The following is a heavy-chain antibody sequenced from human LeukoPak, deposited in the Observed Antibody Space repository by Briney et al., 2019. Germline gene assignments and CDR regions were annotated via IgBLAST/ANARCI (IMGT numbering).Heavy chain of an antibody. CDR3: ARDPRLYGDYVLSLAFDI. Sequence: GASVKVSCKASGYMFSDYFMHWVRQAPGQGLEWMAWINPNTGDTNYGQKFQGRVTMTRDTSTSTVYMELSSLRSEDTAVDYCARDPRLYGDYVLSLAFDIWGQGTMVTVSS. V-gene: IGHV1-2*02. CDR2: INPNTGDT. D-gene: IGHD4-17*01. CDR1: GYMFSDYF. J-gene: IGHJ3*02.